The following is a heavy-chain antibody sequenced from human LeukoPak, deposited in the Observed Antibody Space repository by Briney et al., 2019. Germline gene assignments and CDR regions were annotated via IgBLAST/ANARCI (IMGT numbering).Heavy chain of an antibody. V-gene: IGHV3-23*01. J-gene: IGHJ6*02. CDR3: AKAFTVAGSAELVDV. Sequence: GGSLRLSCAASGFTFSSYAMSWVRQAPGKGLEWVSAISGSGGSTYYADPVKGRFTISRDNSKNTLYLQMNSLRAEDTAVYYCAKAFTVAGSAELVDVWGQGTTVTVSS. CDR2: ISGSGGST. D-gene: IGHD6-19*01. CDR1: GFTFSSYA.